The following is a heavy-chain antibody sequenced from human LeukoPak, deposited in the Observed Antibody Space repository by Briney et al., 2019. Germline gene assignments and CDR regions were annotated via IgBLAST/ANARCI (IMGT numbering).Heavy chain of an antibody. CDR2: ISSSSSTI. CDR1: GFTFSSYS. V-gene: IGHV3-48*01. Sequence: PGGSLRLSCAASGFTFSSYSMNWVRQAPGKGLEWVSYISSSSSTIYYADSVKGRFTISRDNAKNSLYLQMNSLRAEDTAVYYYAREWAIVALDYWGQGTLVTVSS. CDR3: AREWAIVALDY. D-gene: IGHD5-12*01. J-gene: IGHJ4*02.